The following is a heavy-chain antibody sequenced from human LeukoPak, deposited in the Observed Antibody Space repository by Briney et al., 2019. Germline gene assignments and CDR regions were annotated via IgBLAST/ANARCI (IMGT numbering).Heavy chain of an antibody. J-gene: IGHJ6*03. CDR3: ARNYNRFYYYMDV. V-gene: IGHV4-39*07. D-gene: IGHD5-24*01. CDR1: GGSISSSTYY. CDR2: ISYSGST. Sequence: SETLSLTCTVSGGSISSSTYYWGWIRQPPGSGLEWIGSISYSGSTYYNPSLKSRVTISVDTSKNQFSLRLSSVTTADTAVYYCARNYNRFYYYMDVWGKGTTVTVSS.